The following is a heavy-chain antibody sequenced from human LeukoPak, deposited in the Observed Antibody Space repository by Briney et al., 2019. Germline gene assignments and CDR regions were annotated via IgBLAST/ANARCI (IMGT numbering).Heavy chain of an antibody. D-gene: IGHD5-12*01. CDR2: IYAGGST. Sequence: PGGSLGLSGAASGFTASGNYMSWVRRPPGKGREWVPLIYAGGSTYYADSVKGRFTISRDNSKNTLYLQMNSLRAEDTAVYYCARSGHDRFSTFDYWGQGTLVTVSS. CDR3: ARSGHDRFSTFDY. CDR1: GFTASGNY. J-gene: IGHJ4*02. V-gene: IGHV3-53*03.